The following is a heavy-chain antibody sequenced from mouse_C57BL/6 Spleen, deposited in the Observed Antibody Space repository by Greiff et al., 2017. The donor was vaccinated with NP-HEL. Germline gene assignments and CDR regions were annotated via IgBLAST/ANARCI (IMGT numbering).Heavy chain of an antibody. Sequence: EVQLQQSGPELVKPGASVKISCKASGYTFTDYYMNWVKQSHGKSLEWIGDINPNNGGTSYNQKFKGKATLTVDKSSSTAYMELRSLTSEDSAVDYCARMGFGFAYWGQGTLVTVSA. CDR2: INPNNGGT. V-gene: IGHV1-26*01. J-gene: IGHJ3*01. CDR1: GYTFTDYY. CDR3: ARMGFGFAY.